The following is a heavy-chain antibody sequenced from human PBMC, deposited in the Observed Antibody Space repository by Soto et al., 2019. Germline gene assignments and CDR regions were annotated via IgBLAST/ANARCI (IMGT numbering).Heavy chain of an antibody. J-gene: IGHJ4*02. CDR1: GGSISTYY. CDR2: IYNSGST. V-gene: IGHV4-59*01. CDR3: ARGHGPQID. Sequence: QVQLQESGPGLVKPSETLSLTCTVSGGSISTYYWNWIRQPPGKGLEWIGYIYNSGSTSYSPSLKSRVTISVDRSKNQFSLKLTSVTAADTAVYFCARGHGPQIDWGQGTRVTVSS. D-gene: IGHD2-21*01.